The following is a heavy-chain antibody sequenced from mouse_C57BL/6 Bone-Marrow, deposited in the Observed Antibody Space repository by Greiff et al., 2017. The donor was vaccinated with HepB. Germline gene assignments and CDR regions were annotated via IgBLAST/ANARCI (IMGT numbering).Heavy chain of an antibody. CDR2: IDPSDSYT. V-gene: IGHV1-50*01. J-gene: IGHJ2*01. Sequence: VQLQQPGAELVKPGASVKLSCKASGYTFTSYWMQWVKQRPGQGLEWIGEIDPSDSYTNYNQKFKGKATLTVDTSSNTAYVQRSSLTAEDSAVYYCEREEGGGGLDYWGQGTTLTVSS. CDR1: GYTFTSYW. CDR3: EREEGGGGLDY.